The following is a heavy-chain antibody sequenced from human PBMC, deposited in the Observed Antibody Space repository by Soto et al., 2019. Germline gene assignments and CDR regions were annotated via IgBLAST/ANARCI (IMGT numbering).Heavy chain of an antibody. D-gene: IGHD3-10*01. J-gene: IGHJ6*02. Sequence: SETLSLTCAVYGGSFSGYYWSWIRQSPGKGLEWIGEINHSGSANYNPSLKSRVTISVDTSKNQFSLKLSSVTAADTAVYYCARGRSDGSGSYYYYYGMDVWGQGTTVTVSS. V-gene: IGHV4-34*01. CDR2: INHSGSA. CDR3: ARGRSDGSGSYYYYYGMDV. CDR1: GGSFSGYY.